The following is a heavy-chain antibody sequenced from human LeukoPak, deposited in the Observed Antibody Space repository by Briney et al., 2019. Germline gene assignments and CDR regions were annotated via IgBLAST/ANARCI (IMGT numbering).Heavy chain of an antibody. CDR3: ASGYYYRGDY. D-gene: IGHD3-22*01. CDR2: IGGSGGYT. Sequence: GGSLRLSCAASGFTFSNAWMSWVRQVPGKGLEWVSTIGGSGGYTYYADSVKGRFTISRDNSKNTLYLQMNSLRAEDTAVYYCASGYYYRGDYWGQGTLVTVSS. V-gene: IGHV3-23*01. J-gene: IGHJ4*02. CDR1: GFTFSNAW.